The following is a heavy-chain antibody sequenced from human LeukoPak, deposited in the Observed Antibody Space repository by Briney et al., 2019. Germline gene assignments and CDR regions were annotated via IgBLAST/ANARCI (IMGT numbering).Heavy chain of an antibody. CDR3: ARDPYYYDSGSFAAFDI. Sequence: GGSLRLSCAASGFTFSSYEMNWVRQAPGKGLECVSYISSSGSTIYYADSVKGRFTISRDNAKNSLYLQMNSLRAEDTAVYYCARDPYYYDSGSFAAFDIWGQGTMVTVSS. J-gene: IGHJ3*02. CDR1: GFTFSSYE. CDR2: ISSSGSTI. D-gene: IGHD3-10*01. V-gene: IGHV3-48*03.